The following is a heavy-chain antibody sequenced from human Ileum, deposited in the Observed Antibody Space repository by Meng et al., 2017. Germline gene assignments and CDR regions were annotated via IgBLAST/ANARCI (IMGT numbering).Heavy chain of an antibody. J-gene: IGHJ3*02. V-gene: IGHV3-21*01. CDR1: GFTFSSSS. CDR2: VAGYGSYI. D-gene: IGHD3-22*01. CDR3: ARDLDYRVGSAYYDAFDI. Sequence: GESLKISCVASGFTFSSSSMTWVRQAPGKGLEWVSSVAGYGSYIYYADSVKGRFTISRDNAKNSLYLQMISLTVEDTALYFCARDLDYRVGSAYYDAFDIWGQGTRVT.